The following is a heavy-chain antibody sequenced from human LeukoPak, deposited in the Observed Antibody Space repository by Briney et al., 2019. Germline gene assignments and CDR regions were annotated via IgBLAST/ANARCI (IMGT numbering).Heavy chain of an antibody. CDR3: ARGQYSSGWYEEDDYYYGMDV. CDR1: GFTFSSYE. J-gene: IGHJ6*04. D-gene: IGHD6-19*01. CDR2: ISSSGSTI. V-gene: IGHV3-48*03. Sequence: PGGSLRLSCAASGFTFSSYEMNWVRQAPGTGLEWVSYISSSGSTIYYADSVKGRFTISRDNAKNSPYLQMNSLRAEDTAVYYCARGQYSSGWYEEDDYYYGMDVWGKGTTVTVSS.